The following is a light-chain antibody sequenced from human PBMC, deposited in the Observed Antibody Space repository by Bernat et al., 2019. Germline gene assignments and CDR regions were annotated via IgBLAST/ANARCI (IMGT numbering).Light chain of an antibody. CDR1: QSIGRY. J-gene: IGKJ3*01. V-gene: IGKV3-11*01. CDR3: QHRYNY. Sequence: EIVLTQSPATLSPSPGGRATRSCRSSQSIGRYLAWLQHKPGQAPKLIICDETNRAICIPARFSGSGSGTDFTLTISSLEPEDFAFYYCQHRYNYFGPGTKVDIK. CDR2: DET.